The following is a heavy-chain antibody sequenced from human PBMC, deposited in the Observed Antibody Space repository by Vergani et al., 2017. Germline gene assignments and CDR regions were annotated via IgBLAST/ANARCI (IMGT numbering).Heavy chain of an antibody. D-gene: IGHD2-15*01. V-gene: IGHV3-9*01. CDR2: ISWNSGSI. J-gene: IGHJ6*03. CDR3: ARGGGGSWRYPPNYYYYYYMDV. Sequence: EVQLVESGGGLVQPGRSLRLSCAASGFTFDDYAMHWVRQAPGKGLEWVSGISWNSGSIGYADSVKGRFTISRDNAKNSLYLQMNSLRAEDTALYYCARGGGGSWRYPPNYYYYYYMDVWGKGTTVTVSS. CDR1: GFTFDDYA.